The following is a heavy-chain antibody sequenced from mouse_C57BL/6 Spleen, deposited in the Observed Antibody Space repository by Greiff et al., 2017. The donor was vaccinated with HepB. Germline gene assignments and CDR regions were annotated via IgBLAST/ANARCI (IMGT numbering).Heavy chain of an antibody. CDR3: TRRGGYYGSSLDY. J-gene: IGHJ2*01. Sequence: QVQLKESGAELVRPGASVTLSCKASGYTFTDYEMHWVKQTPVHGLEWIGAIDPETGGTAYNQKFKGKAILTADKSSSTAYMELRSLTSEDSAVYYCTRRGGYYGSSLDYWGQGTTLTVSS. D-gene: IGHD1-1*01. CDR2: IDPETGGT. V-gene: IGHV1-15*01. CDR1: GYTFTDYE.